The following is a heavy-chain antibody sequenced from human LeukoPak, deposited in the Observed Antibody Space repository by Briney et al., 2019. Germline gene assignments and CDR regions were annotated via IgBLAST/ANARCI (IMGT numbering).Heavy chain of an antibody. CDR3: TKAGKLARDGYNYPYYFDY. Sequence: PGGSLRLSCAASGFTFSSAWMTWVRQAPGKGLEWVCRIKSEIDGGTTDYAAPGKGRFSILRDDSKNTLYLQMSSLKTDDTAVYYCTKAGKLARDGYNYPYYFDYWGQGTMVTVSS. J-gene: IGHJ4*02. CDR2: IKSEIDGGTT. V-gene: IGHV3-15*01. CDR1: GFTFSSAW. D-gene: IGHD5-24*01.